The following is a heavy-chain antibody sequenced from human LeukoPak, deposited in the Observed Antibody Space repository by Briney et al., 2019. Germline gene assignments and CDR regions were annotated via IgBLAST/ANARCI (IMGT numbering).Heavy chain of an antibody. D-gene: IGHD3-3*01. CDR3: ARGDFWSGYYDYYYYYMDV. Sequence: GGSLRLSCAASGFTFSSYWMHWVRQAPVKGLVWVSRINSDGSSTSYADSVKGRFTISRDNAKNTLYLQMNSLRAEDTAVYYCARGDFWSGYYDYYYYYMDVWGKGTTVTVSS. CDR1: GFTFSSYW. V-gene: IGHV3-74*01. CDR2: INSDGSST. J-gene: IGHJ6*03.